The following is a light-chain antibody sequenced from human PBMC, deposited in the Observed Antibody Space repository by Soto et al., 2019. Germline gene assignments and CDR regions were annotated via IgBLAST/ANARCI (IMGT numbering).Light chain of an antibody. J-gene: IGKJ2*01. Sequence: DIPMTQSPSTLSASVGDRVTITCRASQSISSWLAWYHQKPGKAPKLLIYKASTLQSGVPSRFSGSGSGTEFTLTISNLQPDDFATYYCQQYDSFSRTFGQGTKLEI. V-gene: IGKV1-5*03. CDR3: QQYDSFSRT. CDR1: QSISSW. CDR2: KAS.